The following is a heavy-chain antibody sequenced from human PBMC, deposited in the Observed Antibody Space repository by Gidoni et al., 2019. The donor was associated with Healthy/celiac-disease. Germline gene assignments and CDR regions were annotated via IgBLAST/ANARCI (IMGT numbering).Heavy chain of an antibody. CDR2: FYHSGST. Sequence: QVQLQESGPGLVKPSETMSTTCTVSGYPLSRGYYWGWIRQPPAKGLEWIGSFYHSGSTYYNPSLKSRVTISVDTSKNQFSLKLGSVTAAGTAVYCCARAARTYSGYFNYWGQGTLVTVSS. V-gene: IGHV4-38-2*02. J-gene: IGHJ4*02. CDR1: GYPLSRGYY. CDR3: ARAARTYSGYFNY. D-gene: IGHD1-26*01.